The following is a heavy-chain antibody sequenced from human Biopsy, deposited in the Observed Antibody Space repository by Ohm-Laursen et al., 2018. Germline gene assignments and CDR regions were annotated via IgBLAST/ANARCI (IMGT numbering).Heavy chain of an antibody. D-gene: IGHD3-22*01. V-gene: IGHV1-18*01. CDR1: GFIFTSYG. J-gene: IGHJ6*02. Sequence: VALVKVSCKASGFIFTSYGLSWVRQAPGQGLEWMGWISSSNDNTNYAQKFQGRATMTADTSTSTAYMELRSLRSDDTAVYYCARDFFDSSGYFYYYNGVDLWGQGTTVTVSS. CDR3: ARDFFDSSGYFYYYNGVDL. CDR2: ISSSNDNT.